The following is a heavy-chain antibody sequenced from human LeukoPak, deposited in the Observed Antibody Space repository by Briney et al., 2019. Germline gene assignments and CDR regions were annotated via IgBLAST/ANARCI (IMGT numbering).Heavy chain of an antibody. CDR3: AREAAARIFDY. D-gene: IGHD6-6*01. V-gene: IGHV1-69*06. CDR2: IIPIFGTA. J-gene: IGHJ4*02. CDR1: GGTFSSYA. Sequence: EASVKVSCKASGGTFSSYAISWVRQAPGQGLEWMGGIIPIFGTANYAQKFQGRVTITADKSTSTAYMELSSLRSEDTAVYYCAREAAARIFDYWGQGTLVTVSS.